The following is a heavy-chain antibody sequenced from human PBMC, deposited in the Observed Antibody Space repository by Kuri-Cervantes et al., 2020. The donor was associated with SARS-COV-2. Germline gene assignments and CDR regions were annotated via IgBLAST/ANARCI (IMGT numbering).Heavy chain of an antibody. CDR1: GFTFSNYG. J-gene: IGHJ4*02. CDR3: AKDYSSSWSAYYFDY. V-gene: IGHV3-30*02. Sequence: GGSLRLSCAASGFTFSNYGMHWVRQAPGKGLEWVAFIRYEGISKYYVDSVKGRFTISRDNAKNSLYLQMNSLRAEDMALYYCAKDYSSSWSAYYFDYWGQGTLVTVSS. CDR2: IRYEGISK. D-gene: IGHD6-13*01.